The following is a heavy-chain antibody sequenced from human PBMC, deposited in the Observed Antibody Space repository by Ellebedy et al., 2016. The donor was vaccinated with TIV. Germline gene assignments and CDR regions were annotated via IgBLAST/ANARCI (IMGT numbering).Heavy chain of an antibody. CDR2: IRSKAYGGTT. CDR3: TRDIEWKQRGCAFDI. Sequence: GESLKISCTASGFTFGDYAMSWFRQGPGKGLEWVGFIRSKAYGGTTEYAAPVKGRFTISRDDSKSIAYLQMNSLKTEDTAVYYCTRDIEWKQRGCAFDIWGQGTMVSVST. CDR1: GFTFGDYA. V-gene: IGHV3-49*03. J-gene: IGHJ3*02. D-gene: IGHD5-18*01.